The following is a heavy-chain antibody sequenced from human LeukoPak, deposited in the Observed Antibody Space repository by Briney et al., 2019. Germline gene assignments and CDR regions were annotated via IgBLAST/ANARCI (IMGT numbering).Heavy chain of an antibody. J-gene: IGHJ4*02. D-gene: IGHD3-10*01. CDR1: GFTFGDYG. CDR3: ARRRYYGSGSYAFPYRPEYFDY. V-gene: IGHV4-34*01. Sequence: PGESLRLSCTAHGFTFGDYGMSWVRQAPGKGLEWIGEINHSGSTNYNPSLKSRVTISVDTSKNQFSLKLSSVTAADTAVYYCARRRYYGSGSYAFPYRPEYFDYWGQGTLVTVSS. CDR2: INHSGST.